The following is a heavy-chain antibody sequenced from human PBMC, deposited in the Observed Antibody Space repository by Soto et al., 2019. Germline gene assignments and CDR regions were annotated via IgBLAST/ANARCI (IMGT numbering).Heavy chain of an antibody. Sequence: SETLSLTCAVSGGYISSDKWWSWIRQPPGKGLQWIGEIYHSGSTKYNPSLKSRVIISVDKSKNQFSLKLSSVTDADTAVYYCARGETQQQRDYWGQGTLVTVSS. V-gene: IGHV4-4*02. CDR3: ARGETQQQRDY. CDR2: IYHSGST. J-gene: IGHJ4*02. CDR1: GGYISSDKW. D-gene: IGHD6-13*01.